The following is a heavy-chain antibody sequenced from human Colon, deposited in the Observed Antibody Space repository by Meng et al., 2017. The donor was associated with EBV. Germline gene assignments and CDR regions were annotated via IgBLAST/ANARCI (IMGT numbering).Heavy chain of an antibody. V-gene: IGHV4-31*03. CDR2: IYYSGST. CDR1: GGSVSSGGYS. D-gene: IGHD6-19*01. CDR3: ARVSSGWDYFDY. Sequence: QLQLQESGPGLVKPSQTLPLTCTVSGGSVSSGGYSWTWLRQQPGKGLEWFGNIYYSGSTFYNPSLKRRVIISIDTSKNQFSLNLRSVTAADTAVYYCARVSSGWDYFDYWGQGTLVTVSS. J-gene: IGHJ4*02.